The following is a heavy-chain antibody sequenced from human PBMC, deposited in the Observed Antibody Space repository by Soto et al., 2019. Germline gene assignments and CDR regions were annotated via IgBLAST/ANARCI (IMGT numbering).Heavy chain of an antibody. V-gene: IGHV3-30-3*01. D-gene: IGHD1-1*01. CDR2: ISYDGSNK. CDR3: ARDLEDAGYYYYYGMDV. Sequence: ESVGGVVQPGRSLRLSCAASGFTFSSYAMHWVRQAPGKGLEWVAVISYDGSNKYYADSVKGRFTISRDNSKNTLYLQMNSLRAEDTAVYYCARDLEDAGYYYYYGMDVWGQGTTVTVSS. CDR1: GFTFSSYA. J-gene: IGHJ6*02.